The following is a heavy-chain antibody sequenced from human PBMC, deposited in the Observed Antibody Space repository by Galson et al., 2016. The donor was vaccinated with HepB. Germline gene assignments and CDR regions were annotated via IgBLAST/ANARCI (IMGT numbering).Heavy chain of an antibody. V-gene: IGHV3-23*01. CDR3: AKSALSRLFDY. CDR1: GFSFSSYA. Sequence: SLRLSCAASGFSFSSYAMSWVRQTPEKGLEWVSTISDSGGSTYYADSVKGRFIISRDNSKNTLSLQMNPLRAEDTAAYYCAKSALSRLFDYWGQGTLVTVSS. J-gene: IGHJ4*02. CDR2: ISDSGGST. D-gene: IGHD2/OR15-2a*01.